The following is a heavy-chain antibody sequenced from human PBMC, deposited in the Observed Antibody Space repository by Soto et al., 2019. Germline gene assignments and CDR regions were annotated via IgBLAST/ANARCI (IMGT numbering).Heavy chain of an antibody. CDR2: ISGSGGST. J-gene: IGHJ4*02. V-gene: IGHV3-23*01. CDR3: AKDWEDYDILTGYYRY. Sequence: GGSLRLSCAASGFTFNSYAMSWVRQAPGKGLEWVSAISGSGGSTYYADSVKGRFTISRDNSKNTLYLQMNSLRAEDTAVYYCAKDWEDYDILTGYYRYWGQGTLVTVSS. CDR1: GFTFNSYA. D-gene: IGHD3-9*01.